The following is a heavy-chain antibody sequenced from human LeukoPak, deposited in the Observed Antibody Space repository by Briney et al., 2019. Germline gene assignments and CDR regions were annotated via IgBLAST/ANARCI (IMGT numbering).Heavy chain of an antibody. CDR2: IYSGGST. V-gene: IGHV3-53*01. Sequence: PGGSLRLSCAASVFTVSSNYMNWLRQAPGKGLEWVSVIYSGGSTFYADSVEGRFTISRDNSNNTLYLQMNSLRAEDTAMYYCAREYYDNSGGEDAFDIWGPGTMVTVSS. J-gene: IGHJ3*02. CDR3: AREYYDNSGGEDAFDI. CDR1: VFTVSSNY. D-gene: IGHD3-22*01.